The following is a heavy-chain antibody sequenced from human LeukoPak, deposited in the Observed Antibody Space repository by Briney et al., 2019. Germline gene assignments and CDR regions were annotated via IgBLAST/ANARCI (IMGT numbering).Heavy chain of an antibody. CDR3: ARVGCSSTSCYTAAFDI. Sequence: ASVKVSCKASGYPFTGCYMHWVRQAPGQGLEWMGWINPNSGGTNYAQKFQGRVTMTRDTSISTAYMELSRLRSEDTAVYYCARVGCSSTSCYTAAFDIWGQGTMVTVSS. CDR1: GYPFTGCY. CDR2: INPNSGGT. J-gene: IGHJ3*02. V-gene: IGHV1-2*02. D-gene: IGHD2-2*02.